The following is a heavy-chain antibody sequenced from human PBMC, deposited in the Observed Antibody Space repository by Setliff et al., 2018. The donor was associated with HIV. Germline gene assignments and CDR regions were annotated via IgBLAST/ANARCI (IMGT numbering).Heavy chain of an antibody. V-gene: IGHV1-46*01. J-gene: IGHJ4*02. Sequence: ASVKFSCKASGYTFTSYYIHWVRQAPGQGLEWMGIVIPSTGDTNYAQNFQGRVTMTRDTSTNTVYMDLSSLKSEDTAVYHCVREASGGYFDYWGQGTLVTVSS. CDR2: VIPSTGDT. CDR3: VREASGGYFDY. CDR1: GYTFTSYY. D-gene: IGHD6-25*01.